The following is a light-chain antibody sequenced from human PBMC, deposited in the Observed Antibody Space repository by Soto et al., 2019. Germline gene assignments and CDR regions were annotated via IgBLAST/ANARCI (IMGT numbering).Light chain of an antibody. CDR2: EAS. CDR1: QSISDS. V-gene: IGKV1-5*03. J-gene: IGKJ1*01. CDR3: QQYNAYWT. Sequence: DIQMTQSPSTLSASVGDRVTITCRASQSISDSLAWYQQKPGKAPKLLIYEASNLKSGVPSRFSGSGSGTEYNLTISSLQPDDFASYYCQQYNAYWTFGQGTKVEIK.